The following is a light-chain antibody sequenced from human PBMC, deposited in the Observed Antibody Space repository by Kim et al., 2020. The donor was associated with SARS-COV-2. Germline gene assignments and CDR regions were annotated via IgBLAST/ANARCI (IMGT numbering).Light chain of an antibody. V-gene: IGKV3-15*01. CDR3: QQYNNWPTIT. J-gene: IGKJ2*01. CDR1: QSVRNN. Sequence: EIVMTQSPATLSVSPGERATLSCRASQSVRNNLAWYQQTPGQAPRLLIYGASTRATGIPARFSGSGSGTEFTLIISSLQSEDFAVYYCQQYNNWPTITFGQGTKLEMK. CDR2: GAS.